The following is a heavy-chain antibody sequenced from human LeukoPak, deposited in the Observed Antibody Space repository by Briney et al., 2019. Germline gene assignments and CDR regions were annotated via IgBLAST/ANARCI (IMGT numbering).Heavy chain of an antibody. Sequence: SETLSLTCTVSGGPLNAYYWTWIRQPPGKGLEWIGYIYDSGSTNYNPSLKSRVTISVDTSKNQFSLKLTSVTAADTAVYYCATGETGSTLGGYWGQGTLVTVSS. D-gene: IGHD1-1*01. CDR3: ATGETGSTLGGY. J-gene: IGHJ4*02. CDR2: IYDSGST. V-gene: IGHV4-59*01. CDR1: GGPLNAYY.